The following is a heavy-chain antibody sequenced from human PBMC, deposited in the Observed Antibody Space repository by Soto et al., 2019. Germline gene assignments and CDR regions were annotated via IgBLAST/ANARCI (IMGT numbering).Heavy chain of an antibody. CDR3: AREPYDYIWGSYRPYYFDY. CDR2: INHSGST. J-gene: IGHJ4*02. D-gene: IGHD3-16*02. V-gene: IGHV4-34*01. CDR1: GGSFSGYY. Sequence: QVQLQQWGAGLLKPSETLSLTCAVYGGSFSGYYWSWIRQPPGKGLEWIGEINHSGSTNYNPSLKSRVTISEDTSKNQFSLKLSSVTAADTAVYYCAREPYDYIWGSYRPYYFDYWGQGTLVTVSS.